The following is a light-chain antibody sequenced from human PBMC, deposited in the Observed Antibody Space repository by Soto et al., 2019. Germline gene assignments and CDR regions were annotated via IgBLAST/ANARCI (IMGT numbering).Light chain of an antibody. V-gene: IGLV2-14*01. CDR1: SGDIGSYKH. J-gene: IGLJ3*02. CDR2: EVS. Sequence: QSALTQPASVSGSPGQSITISCTGTSGDIGSYKHVFWYQQHPGKAPKLMIYEVSSRPSGVSDRFSGSKSGNTASLTISGLQDEDEAYYYSSSPTNGALLFGGGTKLTVL. CDR3: SSPTNGALL.